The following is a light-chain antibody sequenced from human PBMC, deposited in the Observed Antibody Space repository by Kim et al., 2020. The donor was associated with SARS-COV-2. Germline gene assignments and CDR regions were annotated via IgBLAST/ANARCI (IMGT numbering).Light chain of an antibody. CDR2: AAS. CDR1: QSISTY. J-gene: IGKJ4*01. V-gene: IGKV1-39*01. Sequence: SVGDRFTIACRASQSISTYLNWYQQKPGKAPKLLIYAASSLQSGVPSRFSGSGSGTDFTLTISSLQPEDFATYYCQQSHTTPVLTFGGGTKVDIK. CDR3: QQSHTTPVLT.